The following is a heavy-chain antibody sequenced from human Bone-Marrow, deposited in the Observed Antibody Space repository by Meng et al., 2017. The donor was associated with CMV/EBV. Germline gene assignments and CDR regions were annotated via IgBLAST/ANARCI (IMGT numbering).Heavy chain of an antibody. CDR3: ARGVVGATDY. Sequence: SETLSLTCTVSGASITSSTYFWDWIRQPPGKGLEWIGSISYGGSTFYNSSLKSRVTISVDMSKNQFTLKLSSVTAADTAVYYCARGVVGATDYWGQGTLVTVSS. J-gene: IGHJ4*02. CDR1: GASITSSTYF. CDR2: ISYGGST. D-gene: IGHD1-26*01. V-gene: IGHV4-39*06.